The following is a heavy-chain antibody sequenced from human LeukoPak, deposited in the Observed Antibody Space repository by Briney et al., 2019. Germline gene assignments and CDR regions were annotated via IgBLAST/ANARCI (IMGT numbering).Heavy chain of an antibody. CDR2: ISSSSSTI. D-gene: IGHD3-22*01. V-gene: IGHV3-48*04. CDR1: GFTFSSYW. CDR3: ARDHSYYDSSGCFDY. J-gene: IGHJ4*02. Sequence: GGSLRLSCAASGFTFSSYWMSWVRQAPGKGREWVSYISSSSSTIYYADSVKGRFTISRDNAKNSLYLQMNSLRAEDTAVYYCARDHSYYDSSGCFDYWGQGTLVTVSS.